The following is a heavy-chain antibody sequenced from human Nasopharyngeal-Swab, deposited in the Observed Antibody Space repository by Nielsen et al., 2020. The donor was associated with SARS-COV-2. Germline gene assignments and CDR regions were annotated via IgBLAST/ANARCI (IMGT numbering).Heavy chain of an antibody. CDR2: IIPVSGTA. V-gene: IGHV1-69*13. CDR3: SRGGGYCSSTSCPNWFDP. Sequence: SSVTVSYKAPRGTFSSHAISWVRQAPGHGLVWLGGIIPVSGTANYAQKFQGRVTITADESTSTDYMELSSLRSENTPVYYCSRGGGYCSSTSCPNWFDPGGQGTLVTVSS. CDR1: RGTFSSHA. J-gene: IGHJ5*02. D-gene: IGHD2-2*01.